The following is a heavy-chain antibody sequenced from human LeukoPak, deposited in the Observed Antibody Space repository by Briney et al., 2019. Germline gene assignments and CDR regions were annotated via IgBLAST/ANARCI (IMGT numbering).Heavy chain of an antibody. V-gene: IGHV3-7*01. CDR1: GFTFGGYW. D-gene: IGHD3-3*01. CDR3: AKQAGWGAYFSFLPFDF. Sequence: GGSLRLSCAASGFTFGGYWMNWVRQAPGKGLEWVANIKEDGSEKYYVDSLKGRFTISRDNAKNSLYLQMNSLTAEDTAVYYCAKQAGWGAYFSFLPFDFWGRGTLVTVSS. J-gene: IGHJ4*02. CDR2: IKEDGSEK.